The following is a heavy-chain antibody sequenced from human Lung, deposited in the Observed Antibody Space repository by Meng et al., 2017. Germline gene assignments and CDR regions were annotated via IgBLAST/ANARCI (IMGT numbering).Heavy chain of an antibody. J-gene: IGHJ4*02. V-gene: IGHV3-15*01. CDR2: IKSNTDGGTA. CDR3: TWDDKAVSDY. Sequence: EVHLVGSGGDFVRPGGSLRLSCAASGFYLNNAWMSWVRQAPGKGLEWVGRIKSNTDGGTAEYAAPVTGRFTISRDDSKSTLYLQMSGLRIDDTGVYYCTWDDKAVSDYWGQGTLVTVSS. D-gene: IGHD1-26*01. CDR1: GFYLNNAW.